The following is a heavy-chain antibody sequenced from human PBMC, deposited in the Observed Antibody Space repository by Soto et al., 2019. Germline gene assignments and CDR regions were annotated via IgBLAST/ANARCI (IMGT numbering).Heavy chain of an antibody. CDR3: AIGDSRLDK. J-gene: IGHJ4*02. CDR2: IIPMFGSE. CDR1: GGTFSSYA. Sequence: QVQLVQSGAEVKKPVSSVKVSCKASGGTFSSYAISWVRQAPGQGVEWMGGIIPMFGSENYAQKFQGRVTITADESTSTNYMELSSLSSEDTAVYYCAIGDSRLDKWGQGTLVTVSS. V-gene: IGHV1-69*01. D-gene: IGHD3-22*01.